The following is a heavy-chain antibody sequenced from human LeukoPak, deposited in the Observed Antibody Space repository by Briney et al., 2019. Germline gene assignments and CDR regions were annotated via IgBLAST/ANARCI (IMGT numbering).Heavy chain of an antibody. V-gene: IGHV3-33*01. CDR3: ATFGESLGAFGI. J-gene: IGHJ3*02. D-gene: IGHD3-10*01. Sequence: SGGSLRLSCAASGFTFSSYGMHWVRQAPGKGLEWVAVIWYDGSNKYYADSVKGRFTVSRDNSKNTLYLQMNSLRAEDTAVYYCATFGESLGAFGIWGQGTMVAVSS. CDR2: IWYDGSNK. CDR1: GFTFSSYG.